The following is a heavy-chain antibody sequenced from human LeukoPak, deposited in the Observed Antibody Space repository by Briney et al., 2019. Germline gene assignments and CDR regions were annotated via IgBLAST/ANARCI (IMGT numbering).Heavy chain of an antibody. Sequence: ASVKVSCKASGYTFINYAMRWVRQAPGQGLEWMGWINTNTGNPTYAQGFTGRFVFSLDTSVSTAYLQICGLTAEDTAVYYCAGGPPVEKVSGSNPPSFDYGAREP. V-gene: IGHV7-4-1*01. J-gene: IGHJ4*02. CDR3: AGGPPVEKVSGSNPPSFD. CDR2: INTNTGNP. CDR1: GYTFINYA. D-gene: IGHD3-16*02.